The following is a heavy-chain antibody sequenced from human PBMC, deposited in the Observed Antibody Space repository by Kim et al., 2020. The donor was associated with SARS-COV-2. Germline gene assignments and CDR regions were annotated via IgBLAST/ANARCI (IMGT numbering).Heavy chain of an antibody. CDR3: ARRLVGAQNY. CDR2: INHSGST. D-gene: IGHD1-26*01. J-gene: IGHJ4*02. Sequence: SETLSLTCAVYGGSFSGYYWSWIRQPPGKGLEWIGEINHSGSTNYNPSLKSRVTISVHTSKNQFSLKLSSVTAADTAVYYCARRLVGAQNYWGQGTLVTVSS. V-gene: IGHV4-34*01. CDR1: GGSFSGYY.